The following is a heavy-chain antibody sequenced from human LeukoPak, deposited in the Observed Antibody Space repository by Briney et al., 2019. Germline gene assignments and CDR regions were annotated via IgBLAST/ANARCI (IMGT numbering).Heavy chain of an antibody. V-gene: IGHV1-2*02. Sequence: ASVKVSCKASGYTFTGYYMHWVRQAPGQGLEWMGWINPYTGGTNYAQKFQGRVTMTRDTSISTAYMELRRLRSDDTALYYCARPYCSGGSCHDYFDYWGQGTLVTVPS. CDR1: GYTFTGYY. CDR2: INPYTGGT. J-gene: IGHJ4*02. D-gene: IGHD2-15*01. CDR3: ARPYCSGGSCHDYFDY.